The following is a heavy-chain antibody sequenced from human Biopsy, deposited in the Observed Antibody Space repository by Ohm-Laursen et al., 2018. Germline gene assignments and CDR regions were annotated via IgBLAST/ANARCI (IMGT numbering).Heavy chain of an antibody. Sequence: GTLSLTCTVSGDSISSYYWSWIRQPPGKGLEWIGYVYYTGSTDYNPSLQSRVTISVDTSKNHFSLRLRSVIPADTAIYCARDRGYYSDRTVPGYFDLWGRGTLVTVSS. CDR2: VYYTGST. D-gene: IGHD3-22*01. V-gene: IGHV4-59*01. CDR1: GDSISSYY. CDR3: ARDRGYYSDRTVPGYFDL. J-gene: IGHJ2*01.